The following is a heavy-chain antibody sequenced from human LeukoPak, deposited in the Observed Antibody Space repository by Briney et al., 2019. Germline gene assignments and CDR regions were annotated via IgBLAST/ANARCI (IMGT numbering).Heavy chain of an antibody. D-gene: IGHD2-2*01. Sequence: GGSLRLSCAASGFTFSGYAMSWVRQAPGKGLEWVSAISGSGGNTYYADSVKGRFTISRDNSKNTLYLQMNSLRAEDTAVYYCAKDRGIIVVVPVDAFDIWGQGTMVTVSS. CDR1: GFTFSGYA. CDR3: AKDRGIIVVVPVDAFDI. V-gene: IGHV3-23*01. CDR2: ISGSGGNT. J-gene: IGHJ3*02.